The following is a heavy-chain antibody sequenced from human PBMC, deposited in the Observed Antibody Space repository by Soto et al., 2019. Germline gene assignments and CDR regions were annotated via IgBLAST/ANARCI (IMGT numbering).Heavy chain of an antibody. V-gene: IGHV3-33*01. D-gene: IGHD6-13*01. Sequence: GGSLRLSCAASGFTFSSYGMHWVRQAPGKGLEWVAVIWYDGSSKYYADSVKGRFTISRDNSKNTLYLQMNSLRAEDKAVYYCERYLGQQLLPGYFDYWCQAILVSVS. CDR2: IWYDGSSK. J-gene: IGHJ4*02. CDR1: GFTFSSYG. CDR3: ERYLGQQLLPGYFDY.